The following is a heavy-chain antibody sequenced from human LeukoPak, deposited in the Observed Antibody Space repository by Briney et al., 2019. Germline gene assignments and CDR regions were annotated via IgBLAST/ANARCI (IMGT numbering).Heavy chain of an antibody. CDR3: AKSGGVTTTLGY. D-gene: IGHD4-17*01. CDR1: GFTFSNYG. V-gene: IGHV3-30*18. CDR2: ISYDGSNK. J-gene: IGHJ4*02. Sequence: GGSLRLPCAASGFTFSNYGMHWVRQAPGKGLEWVAVISYDGSNKYYADSVKGRFTISRDNSKNTLYLQMNSLRAEDTAVYYCAKSGGVTTTLGYWGQGTLVTVSS.